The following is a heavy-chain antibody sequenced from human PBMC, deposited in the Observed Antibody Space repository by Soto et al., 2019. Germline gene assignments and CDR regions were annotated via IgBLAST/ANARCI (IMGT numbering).Heavy chain of an antibody. CDR1: GDAISNYY. J-gene: IGHJ4*01. V-gene: IGHV4-59*03. D-gene: IGHD1-20*01. CDR2: VHESGST. CDR3: ARGTRALITSFFAY. Sequence: SETLSLTCSVSGDAISNYYWSWIRQTPGRGLEWIGCVHESGSTDYNPSLRGRVIISLHTSKSQFSLSLRSATAADTATYYCARGTRALITSFFAYWGHGTLVTVSS.